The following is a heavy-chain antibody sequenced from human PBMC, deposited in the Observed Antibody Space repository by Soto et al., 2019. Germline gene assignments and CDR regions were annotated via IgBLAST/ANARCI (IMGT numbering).Heavy chain of an antibody. J-gene: IGHJ4*02. D-gene: IGHD1-26*01. V-gene: IGHV4-39*01. CDR1: GGSISTSFYY. CDR2: IYYSGGT. CDR3: AKPSGSYLYYFDY. Sequence: SETLSLTCTVSGGSISTSFYYWGWLRQPPGKGLEWIGSIYYSGGTYYNPSLKSRVTISVDTSKNQFSLKLSSVTAADTAVYYCAKPSGSYLYYFDYWGQGTLVTVS.